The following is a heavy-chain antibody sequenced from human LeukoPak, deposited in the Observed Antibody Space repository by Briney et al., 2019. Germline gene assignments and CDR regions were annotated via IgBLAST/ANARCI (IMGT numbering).Heavy chain of an antibody. CDR2: IIPSLDVA. Sequence: SVKVSCKASGDTFIPYTFSWVRQAPGQGLEWIGRIIPSLDVANYAQKFQSRVTLSVDRDTATTYMEVTSLRSEDTAIYYCARDHCSPGTCLGGHWGQGTLVTVSS. D-gene: IGHD2-15*01. V-gene: IGHV1-69*04. J-gene: IGHJ4*02. CDR3: ARDHCSPGTCLGGH. CDR1: GDTFIPYT.